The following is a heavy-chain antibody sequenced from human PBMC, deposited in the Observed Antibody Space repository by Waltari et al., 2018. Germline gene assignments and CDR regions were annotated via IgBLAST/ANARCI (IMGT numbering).Heavy chain of an antibody. J-gene: IGHJ6*03. CDR1: GFTFSSYA. D-gene: IGHD3-3*01. V-gene: IGHV3-23*04. CDR3: AKYPLEWLANYYYYYYMDV. CDR2: ISGSGGSP. Sequence: EVQLVESGGGLVQPGGSLRLSCAASGFTFSSYAMSWVRQAPGKGLEWVSAISGSGGSPYYDDSVKGRFTISRDNSKNTLYLQMNSLRAEDTAVYYCAKYPLEWLANYYYYYYMDVWGKGTTVTVSS.